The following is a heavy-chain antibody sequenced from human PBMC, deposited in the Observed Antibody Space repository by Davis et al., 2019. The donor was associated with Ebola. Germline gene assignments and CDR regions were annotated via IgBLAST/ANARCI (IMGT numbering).Heavy chain of an antibody. CDR2: IYYSGST. CDR3: ARVRDDYSNYSNWFDP. V-gene: IGHV4-39*07. Sequence: SETLSLTCTVSGGSISSSSYYWGWIRQPPGKGLEWIGSIYYSGSTNYNPSLKSRVTISVDTSKNQFSLKLSSVTAADTAVYYCARVRDDYSNYSNWFDPWGQGTLVTVSS. CDR1: GGSISSSSYY. D-gene: IGHD4-11*01. J-gene: IGHJ5*02.